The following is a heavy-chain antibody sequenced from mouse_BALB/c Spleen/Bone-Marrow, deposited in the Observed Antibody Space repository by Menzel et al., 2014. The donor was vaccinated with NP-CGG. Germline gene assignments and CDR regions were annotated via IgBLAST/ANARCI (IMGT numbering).Heavy chain of an antibody. CDR2: ISTYYGDA. Sequence: VQLQQSGAELVRPGVSVKISCKGSGYTFTDYAMHWVKQSHAKSLEWIGVISTYYGDASYNQKFKGKATMTVDKSSSTAYMELARPTSEDSAIYYCARSGRYGAYYAMDYWGQGTSVTVSS. V-gene: IGHV1S137*01. CDR1: GYTFTDYA. J-gene: IGHJ4*01. CDR3: ARSGRYGAYYAMDY. D-gene: IGHD2-14*01.